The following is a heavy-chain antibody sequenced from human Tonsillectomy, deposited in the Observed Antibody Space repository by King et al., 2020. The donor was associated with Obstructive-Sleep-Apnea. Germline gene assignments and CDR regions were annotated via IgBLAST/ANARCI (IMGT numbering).Heavy chain of an antibody. V-gene: IGHV1-8*01. CDR2: MNPNSGNT. J-gene: IGHJ5*02. D-gene: IGHD2-2*01. Sequence: QLVQSGAEVKKPGAAVKVSCKASGYTFTSYDINWVRQATGQGLEWMGWMNPNSGNTGDAQKFQGRGSMTRNTSISTAYMELCSLSSEYTAVYYCASAPAADGTAMSSWFDPWGQGNLVTVSS. CDR1: GYTFTSYD. CDR3: ASAPAADGTAMSSWFDP.